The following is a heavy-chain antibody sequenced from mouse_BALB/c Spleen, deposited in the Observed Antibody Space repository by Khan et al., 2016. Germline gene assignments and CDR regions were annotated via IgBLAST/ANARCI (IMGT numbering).Heavy chain of an antibody. Sequence: QIQLVQSGPELKKPGETVKISCKASGYTFTNYGMNWVKQAPGKGLKWMGWINTYTGEPTYADDFKGRFAFSLETSASTAYLQINNLKNEDMATYFCARTYYGYAMDYWGQGTSVTVSS. CDR1: GYTFTNYG. CDR2: INTYTGEP. D-gene: IGHD1-1*01. J-gene: IGHJ4*01. V-gene: IGHV9-1*02. CDR3: ARTYYGYAMDY.